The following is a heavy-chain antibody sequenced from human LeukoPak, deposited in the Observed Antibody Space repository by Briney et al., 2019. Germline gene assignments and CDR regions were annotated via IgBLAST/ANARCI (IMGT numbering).Heavy chain of an antibody. Sequence: GGSLRLSCAASGFIFSNHVMNWVRQAPGKGLEWVSGISSSGGRTYYADSVKGRFTISRDNRKNPLYLQMNSLRAEDTAVYYCAKVRDIVVVPAAVPHYGMDVWGQGPTVTVSS. J-gene: IGHJ6*02. D-gene: IGHD2-2*01. V-gene: IGHV3-23*01. CDR2: ISSSGGRT. CDR1: GFIFSNHV. CDR3: AKVRDIVVVPAAVPHYGMDV.